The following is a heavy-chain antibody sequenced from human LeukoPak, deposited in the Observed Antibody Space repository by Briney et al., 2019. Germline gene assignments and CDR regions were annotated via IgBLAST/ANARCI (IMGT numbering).Heavy chain of an antibody. CDR1: EFTFSSYG. J-gene: IGHJ4*02. CDR3: ASGRRDGYHFGI. Sequence: GGSLRLSCTASEFTFSSYGMNWVRQAPGQGLEWVAVISYDGSKKYYADTVKGRFTISRDNSKNTLYLQMNSLRAEDTAVYYRASGRRDGYHFGIWGQGTLVTVSS. V-gene: IGHV3-30*03. D-gene: IGHD5-24*01. CDR2: ISYDGSKK.